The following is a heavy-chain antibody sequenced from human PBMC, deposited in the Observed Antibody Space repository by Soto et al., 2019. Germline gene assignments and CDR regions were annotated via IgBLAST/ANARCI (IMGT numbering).Heavy chain of an antibody. D-gene: IGHD3-10*01. V-gene: IGHV1-8*01. J-gene: IGHJ5*02. Sequence: QVQLVQSGAEVQKPGASVKVSCKASGYTFTSYDINWVRQATGQGLEWMGWMNPNSGNTGYAQKFQGRVTMTRNTSISTAYMELSSLRSEDTAVYYCARGRVTMVRGVIIVRFDPWGQGILVTVSS. CDR2: MNPNSGNT. CDR1: GYTFTSYD. CDR3: ARGRVTMVRGVIIVRFDP.